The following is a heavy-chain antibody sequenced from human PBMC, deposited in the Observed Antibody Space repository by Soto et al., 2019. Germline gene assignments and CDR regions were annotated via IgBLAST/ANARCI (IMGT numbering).Heavy chain of an antibody. CDR3: ARVYLGAAHFDY. V-gene: IGHV3-74*01. CDR1: GFTFSSYW. Sequence: GGSLRLSCAASGFTFSSYWMHWVRQAPGKGLVWVSRINSDGSSTSYADSVKGRFTISRDNAKNTLYLQMNSLRAEDTAVYYCARVYLGAAHFDYWGQGTLVTVSS. D-gene: IGHD6-6*01. CDR2: INSDGSST. J-gene: IGHJ4*02.